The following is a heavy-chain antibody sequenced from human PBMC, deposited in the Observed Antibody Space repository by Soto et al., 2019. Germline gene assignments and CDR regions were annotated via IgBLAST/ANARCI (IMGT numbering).Heavy chain of an antibody. D-gene: IGHD2-2*01. CDR1: GYTFTGYY. V-gene: IGHV1-2*04. CDR2: INPNSGGT. CDR3: ARQRKVPATDLGWFDP. J-gene: IGHJ5*02. Sequence: QVQLVQSGAEVKKPGASVKVSCKASGYTFTGYYMHWVRQAPGQGLEWMGWINPNSGGTNYAQKFQGWVTMTRDTSISTAYMELSRLRSDDTAVYYCARQRKVPATDLGWFDPWGQGTLVTVSS.